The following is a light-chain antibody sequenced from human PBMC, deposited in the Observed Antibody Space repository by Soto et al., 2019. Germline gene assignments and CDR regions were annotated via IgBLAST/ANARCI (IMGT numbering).Light chain of an antibody. CDR2: EVS. Sequence: QSVLTQPASVSGSPGQSITISCTGTSSDLGGYNFVSWYQQHPGKAPKLMIYEVSNRPSGVSNRFSGSKSGNTASLTISGLQAEDEANYYCSSYTSSSTLVIFGGGTKVTAL. CDR1: SSDLGGYNF. CDR3: SSYTSSSTLVI. V-gene: IGLV2-14*01. J-gene: IGLJ2*01.